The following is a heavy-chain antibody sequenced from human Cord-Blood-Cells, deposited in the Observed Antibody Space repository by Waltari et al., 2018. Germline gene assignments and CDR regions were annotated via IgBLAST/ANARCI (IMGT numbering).Heavy chain of an antibody. Sequence: QVQLVQSGAEVKKPGASVKVSCKVSGYTLTELSMHWVRQAPGKGLEWMGGFAPEEEENIYAQKFQGRVTMTEDTSTDTAYLELSRLRSEDTAVYYCATPRYSSSWCFDYWGQGTLVTVSS. CDR3: ATPRYSSSWCFDY. J-gene: IGHJ4*02. D-gene: IGHD6-13*01. V-gene: IGHV1-24*01. CDR1: GYTLTELS. CDR2: FAPEEEEN.